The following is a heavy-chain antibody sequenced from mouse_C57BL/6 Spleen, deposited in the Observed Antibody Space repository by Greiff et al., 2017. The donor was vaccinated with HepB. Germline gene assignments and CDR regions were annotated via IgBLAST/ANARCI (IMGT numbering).Heavy chain of an antibody. D-gene: IGHD1-1*01. J-gene: IGHJ3*01. CDR2: IWSGGST. V-gene: IGHV2-2*01. CDR3: ARNGSYGSTAY. Sequence: QVQLQQSGPGLVQPSQSLSITCTVSGFSLTSYGVHWVRQSPGKGLEWLGVIWSGGSTDYNAAFISRLSISKDNSKSQVFFKMNSLQADDTAIYYCARNGSYGSTAYWGQGTLVTVSA. CDR1: GFSLTSYG.